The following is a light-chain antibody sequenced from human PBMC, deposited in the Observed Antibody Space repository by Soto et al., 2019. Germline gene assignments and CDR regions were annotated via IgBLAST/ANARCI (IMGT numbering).Light chain of an antibody. V-gene: IGKV1-33*01. CDR3: QHYDNVPYS. J-gene: IGKJ2*03. Sequence: DTQMTQSPSSLSASVGDRVTITCQASQDISQYLNWYQHKPGKAPKLLIYAASNLETGVPSRFSGSGSATDFTFTISSLQPEDIPTYYCQHYDNVPYSFGQGTKLEIK. CDR2: AAS. CDR1: QDISQY.